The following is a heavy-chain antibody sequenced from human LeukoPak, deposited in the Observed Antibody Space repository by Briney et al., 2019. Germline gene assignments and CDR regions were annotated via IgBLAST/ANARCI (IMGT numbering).Heavy chain of an antibody. V-gene: IGHV4-30-2*01. CDR2: IYHSGST. CDR1: GGSISSGGYS. J-gene: IGHJ6*02. D-gene: IGHD1-26*01. Sequence: SETLSLTCAVSGGSISSGGYSWSWIRQPPGKGLEWIGYIYHSGSTYYNPSLKSRVTISVDRSKNQFSLKLSSVTAADTAVYYCARGGLYGMDVWGQGTTVTVS. CDR3: ARGGLYGMDV.